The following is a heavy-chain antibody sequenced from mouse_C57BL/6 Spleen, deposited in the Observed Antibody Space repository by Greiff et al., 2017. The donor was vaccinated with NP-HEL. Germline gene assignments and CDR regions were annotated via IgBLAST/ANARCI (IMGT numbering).Heavy chain of an antibody. CDR3: ARDPYYGYDVEYFDV. V-gene: IGHV5-4*01. D-gene: IGHD2-9*01. CDR1: GFTFSSYA. CDR2: ISDGGSDP. J-gene: IGHJ1*03. Sequence: EVQLVESGGGLVKPGGSLKLSCAASGFTFSSYAMSWVRQTPEKRLEWVATISDGGSDPYYPDNVKGRFTISRDNAKNNLYLQMSHLKSEDTAMYYCARDPYYGYDVEYFDVWGTGTTVTVSS.